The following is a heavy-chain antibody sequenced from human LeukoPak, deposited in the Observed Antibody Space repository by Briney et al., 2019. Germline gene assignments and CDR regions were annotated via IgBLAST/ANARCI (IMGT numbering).Heavy chain of an antibody. J-gene: IGHJ4*02. CDR1: GFTVGNNY. Sequence: GGALRLSCAAHGFTVGNNYMNWVRQTPGKGLEWVSLIFSHGETSYADSVKGRFTISRDNSKNTLYLQMNGLRVEDTAVYYCARDPPAVSINTYAWGQGTLVTVSS. D-gene: IGHD2-8*01. CDR2: IFSHGET. V-gene: IGHV3-66*01. CDR3: ARDPPAVSINTYA.